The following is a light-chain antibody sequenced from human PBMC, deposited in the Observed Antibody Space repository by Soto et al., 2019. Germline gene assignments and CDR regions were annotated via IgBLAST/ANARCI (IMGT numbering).Light chain of an antibody. V-gene: IGLV1-51*01. J-gene: IGLJ3*02. CDR1: SSNIGNNY. CDR2: DNV. Sequence: QSVLTQPPSVSAAPGQKVTISCSGSSSNIGNNYVSWYQQLPGTAPKLLIYDNVKRPSGIPDRFSGSKSGTSATLGITGLQTGDEAEYSCATWDSSLSAVVFGGGTKLTVL. CDR3: ATWDSSLSAVV.